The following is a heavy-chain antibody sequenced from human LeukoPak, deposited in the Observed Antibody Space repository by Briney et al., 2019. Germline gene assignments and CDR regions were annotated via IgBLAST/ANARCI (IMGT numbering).Heavy chain of an antibody. CDR3: ARAKPKNMVRGLIMRRESRYYFDY. J-gene: IGHJ4*02. CDR2: ISSSSYI. V-gene: IGHV3-21*04. D-gene: IGHD3-10*01. CDR1: GFTFSSYS. Sequence: PGGSLRLSCAASGFTFSSYSMNWVRQAPGKGLEWVSSISSSSYIYYADSVKGRFTISRDNAKNSLYLQMNSLRAEDTAVYYCARAKPKNMVRGLIMRRESRYYFDYWGQGTLVTVSS.